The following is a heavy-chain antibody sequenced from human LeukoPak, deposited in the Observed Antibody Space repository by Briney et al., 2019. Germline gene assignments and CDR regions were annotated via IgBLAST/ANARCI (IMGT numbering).Heavy chain of an antibody. CDR1: GFTFSSYG. CDR2: IYSGGST. V-gene: IGHV3-66*01. CDR3: ARYSNYEG. Sequence: GGSLRLSCAASGFTFSSYGVHWVRQAPGKGLEWVSVIYSGGSTYYADSVKGRFTISRDNSKNTLYLQMNSLRAEDTAVYYCARYSNYEGWGQGTLVTVSS. D-gene: IGHD4-11*01. J-gene: IGHJ4*02.